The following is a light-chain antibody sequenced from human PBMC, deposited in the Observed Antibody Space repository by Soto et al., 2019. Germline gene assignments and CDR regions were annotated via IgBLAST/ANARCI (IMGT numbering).Light chain of an antibody. CDR2: GAS. V-gene: IGKV3-20*01. CDR1: QSVSSSY. CDR3: QQYGSSPWT. Sequence: EIVLTQSPGTLSLSPGERATLSCRASQSVSSSYLAWYQQKPGQAPRLLIYGASSRATGIPDRFSGSGSATDFILTISRLEPEDFVVYYCQQYGSSPWTFGQGTKVEIK. J-gene: IGKJ1*01.